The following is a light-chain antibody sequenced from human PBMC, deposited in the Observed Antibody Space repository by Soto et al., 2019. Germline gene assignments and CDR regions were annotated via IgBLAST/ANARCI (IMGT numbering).Light chain of an antibody. J-gene: IGKJ1*01. CDR3: MQNTHWPPRT. CDR1: HSLVYSDGNAY. CDR2: KVS. Sequence: DVVMTQSPLSLPVTLGQPASISCRSSHSLVYSDGNAYLNWFQQRPGQSPRRLIYKVSNRDSGVPDRFSGSGSVTDFTMKISRVEAEDVGVYYCMQNTHWPPRTFGQGTKGEIK. V-gene: IGKV2-30*01.